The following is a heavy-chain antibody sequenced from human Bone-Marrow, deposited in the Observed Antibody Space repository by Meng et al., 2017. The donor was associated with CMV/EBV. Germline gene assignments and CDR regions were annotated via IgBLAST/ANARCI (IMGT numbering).Heavy chain of an antibody. CDR1: GGSISSYY. Sequence: VYGGSISSYYWSWIRQPAGKGLEWIGRIYTSGSTNYNPSLKSRVTMSVDTSKNQFSLKLSSVTAADTAVYYCAREVYDFWSGYYPDYWGQGTLVTVSS. V-gene: IGHV4-4*07. CDR2: IYTSGST. D-gene: IGHD3-3*01. CDR3: AREVYDFWSGYYPDY. J-gene: IGHJ4*02.